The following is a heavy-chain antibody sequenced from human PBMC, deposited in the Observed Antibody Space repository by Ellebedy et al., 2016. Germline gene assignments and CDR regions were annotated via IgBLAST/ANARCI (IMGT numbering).Heavy chain of an antibody. CDR1: GYIFTSFW. Sequence: GESLKISCKGSGYIFTSFWIGWVRQMPGKGLEWMGLVSPADSVTTYSPSFQGQVTISVDKSISTAYLRWNSLKASDTAIYYCARSGSYGWLDALDMWGQGTVVTVSS. CDR3: ARSGSYGWLDALDM. CDR2: VSPADSVT. D-gene: IGHD5-18*01. J-gene: IGHJ3*02. V-gene: IGHV5-51*01.